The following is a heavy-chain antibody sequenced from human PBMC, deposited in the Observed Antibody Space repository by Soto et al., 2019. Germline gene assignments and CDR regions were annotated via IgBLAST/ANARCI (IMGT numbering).Heavy chain of an antibody. Sequence: GGSLRLSCAASGFTFSSYSMNWVRQAPGKGLEWVSYISSSSSTIYYADSVKGRFTISRDNAKNSLYLQMNSLRAEDTAVYYCARDSRMSYYDFWSGYFIFDYWGQGTLVTVSS. J-gene: IGHJ4*02. CDR1: GFTFSSYS. V-gene: IGHV3-48*01. D-gene: IGHD3-3*01. CDR3: ARDSRMSYYDFWSGYFIFDY. CDR2: ISSSSSTI.